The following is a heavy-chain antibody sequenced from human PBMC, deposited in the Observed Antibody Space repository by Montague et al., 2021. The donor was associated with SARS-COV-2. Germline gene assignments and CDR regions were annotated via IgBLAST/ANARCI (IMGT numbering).Heavy chain of an antibody. Sequence: TLSLTCTVSGGSISSGNYYWSWIRQPAGKGLEWIGRIYTSGSTNYNPSPKSRVTISADTSKNQFSLKLSSMTAADTAVYYCAREVGRYYDRRPDSWGQGTLVTVSS. V-gene: IGHV4-61*02. CDR3: AREVGRYYDRRPDS. CDR2: IYTSGST. D-gene: IGHD1-26*01. CDR1: GGSISSGNYY. J-gene: IGHJ4*02.